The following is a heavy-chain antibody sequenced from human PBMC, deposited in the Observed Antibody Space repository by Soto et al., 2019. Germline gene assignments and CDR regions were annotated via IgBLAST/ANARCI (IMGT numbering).Heavy chain of an antibody. V-gene: IGHV3-23*01. CDR2: ISGSGGST. J-gene: IGHJ6*02. Sequence: EVQLLESGGGLVQPGGSLRLSCAASGFTFSSYAMSWVRQAPGKGLEWVSAISGSGGSTYYADSVKGRFTISRDNSENTLYLQMNSLRAEDTAVYYCAKVVRGGYYYGMDVWGQGTTVTVSS. CDR3: AKVVRGGYYYGMDV. CDR1: GFTFSSYA. D-gene: IGHD3-10*01.